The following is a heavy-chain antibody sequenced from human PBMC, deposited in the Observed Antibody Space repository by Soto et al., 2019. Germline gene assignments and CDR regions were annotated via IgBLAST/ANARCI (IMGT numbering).Heavy chain of an antibody. CDR3: ARGGGSDSFDY. J-gene: IGHJ4*02. D-gene: IGHD1-26*01. CDR1: GASITFGGYS. Sequence: SETLSLTCTVSGASITFGGYSWSWIRQTPGKGLEWIGYINHLETTFYNPSFESRLTLSIDRAKNQFSLKLHSMSAADRAVYFCARGGGSDSFDYWGQGSLVTVSS. CDR2: INHLETT. V-gene: IGHV4-30-2*01.